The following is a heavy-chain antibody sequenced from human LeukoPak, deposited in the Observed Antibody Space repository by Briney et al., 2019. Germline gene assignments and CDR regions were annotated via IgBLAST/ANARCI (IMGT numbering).Heavy chain of an antibody. Sequence: GGSLRLSCTGSRFTFTTYGIHWVRQAPGKGLEWVSFIRYDGTQKYYADSVKGRFSISRDNSKNTVYLQMNSLRAEDTAVYYCARDLGYSSGPNYWGQGTRVTVSS. V-gene: IGHV3-30*02. CDR3: ARDLGYSSGPNY. CDR2: IRYDGTQK. D-gene: IGHD6-19*01. J-gene: IGHJ4*02. CDR1: RFTFTTYG.